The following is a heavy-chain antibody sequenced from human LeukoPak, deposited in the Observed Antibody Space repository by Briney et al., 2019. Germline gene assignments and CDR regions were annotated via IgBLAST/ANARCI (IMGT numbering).Heavy chain of an antibody. J-gene: IGHJ5*02. CDR3: ATSSTVTHTRDP. Sequence: ASVKVSCKASGYGFGDVYCNWVRQAPGQGLEWMGWINPHSGATNYAQRFQGRVSMDASFDTAYMELSRLTSDDTAVYYCATSSTVTHTRDPWGQGTLVTVSS. CDR2: INPHSGAT. CDR1: GYGFGDVY. D-gene: IGHD1-1*01. V-gene: IGHV1-2*02.